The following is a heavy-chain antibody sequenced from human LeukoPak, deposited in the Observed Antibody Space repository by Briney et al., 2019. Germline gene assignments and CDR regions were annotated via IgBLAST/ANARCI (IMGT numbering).Heavy chain of an antibody. CDR2: INTYSGGT. Sequence: ASVKVSCKASGYTFTSYYMHWVRQAPGQGLEWMGWINTYSGGTNYAQKFQGRVTMTRDTSISTAYMELSRLRSDDTAVYYCARRGDYGDYVRAFDIWGQGTMVTVSS. J-gene: IGHJ3*02. D-gene: IGHD4-17*01. V-gene: IGHV1-2*02. CDR1: GYTFTSYY. CDR3: ARRGDYGDYVRAFDI.